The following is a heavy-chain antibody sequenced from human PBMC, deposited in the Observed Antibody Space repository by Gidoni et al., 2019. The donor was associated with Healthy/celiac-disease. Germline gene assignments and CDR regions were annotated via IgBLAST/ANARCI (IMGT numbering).Heavy chain of an antibody. CDR2: IYYSGST. CDR3: ASTYSGSYYYYYGMDV. D-gene: IGHD1-26*01. J-gene: IGHJ6*02. CDR1: GGSISSSSYY. V-gene: IGHV4-39*01. Sequence: QLQLQESGPGLVKPSETLSLTCTVSGGSISSSSYYWGWIRQPPGKGLEWIGSIYYSGSTYYNPSLKSRVTISVDTSKNQFSLKLSSVTAADTAVYYCASTYSGSYYYYYGMDVWGQGTTVTVSS.